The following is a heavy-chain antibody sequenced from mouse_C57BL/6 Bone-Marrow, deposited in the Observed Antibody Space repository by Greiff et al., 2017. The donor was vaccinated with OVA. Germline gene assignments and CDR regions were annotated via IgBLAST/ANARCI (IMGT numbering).Heavy chain of an antibody. CDR2: IYHKSGNT. CDR3: AILNWAWFAY. CDR1: GYTFTSYG. Sequence: VQLQESGAELARPGASVKLSCKASGYTFTSYGISWVQQRTGQGLEWIGEIYHKSGNTYYNEKFTGKAPLTADKSSSTAYMELRSLTSEDSAVYFCAILNWAWFAYWCQGTLVTVSA. V-gene: IGHV1-81*01. D-gene: IGHD4-1*01. J-gene: IGHJ3*01.